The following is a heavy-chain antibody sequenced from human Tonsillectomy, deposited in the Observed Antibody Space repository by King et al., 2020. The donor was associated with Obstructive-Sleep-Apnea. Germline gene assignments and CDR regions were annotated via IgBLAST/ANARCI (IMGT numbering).Heavy chain of an antibody. V-gene: IGHV4-39*07. CDR3: ARERAAGTNWFDP. CDR2: IYYSGST. D-gene: IGHD1-1*01. J-gene: IGHJ5*02. Sequence: QLQESGPGLVKPSETLSLTCTVSGVSISSSSYYWGWIRQPPGKRLEWIGNIYYSGSTYYNPSLKSRVTISADTSKNRFSLNLRSVTAADPAVYYCARERAAGTNWFDPWGQGALVTVSS. CDR1: GVSISSSSYY.